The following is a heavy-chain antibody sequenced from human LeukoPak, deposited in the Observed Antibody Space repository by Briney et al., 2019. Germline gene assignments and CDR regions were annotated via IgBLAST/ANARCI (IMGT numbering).Heavy chain of an antibody. D-gene: IGHD3-3*01. CDR3: ARDLYDFWSGSTLDY. J-gene: IGHJ4*02. Sequence: GGSLRLSCAASGFTFSSYAMHWVRQAPGKGLEWVAVISYDGSNKYYTDSVKGRFTISRDNSKNTLYLQMNSLRAEDTAVYYCARDLYDFWSGSTLDYWGQGTLVTVSS. CDR1: GFTFSSYA. CDR2: ISYDGSNK. V-gene: IGHV3-30-3*01.